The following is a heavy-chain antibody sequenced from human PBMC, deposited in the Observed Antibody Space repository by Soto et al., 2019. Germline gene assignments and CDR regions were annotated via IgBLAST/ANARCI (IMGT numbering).Heavy chain of an antibody. CDR2: IYYSGSA. CDR3: ARVEFYNSWFDP. V-gene: IGHV4-30-4*01. D-gene: IGHD3-10*01. J-gene: IGHJ5*02. Sequence: PSETLSLTCTVSDDSISSGDYYWSWIRQPPGKGLEWIGYIYYSGSAYYNPSLKSRVSMSVDTSKKQFSLKLSSVTAAGTAVYYCARVEFYNSWFDPWGQGTLVTVSS. CDR1: DDSISSGDYY.